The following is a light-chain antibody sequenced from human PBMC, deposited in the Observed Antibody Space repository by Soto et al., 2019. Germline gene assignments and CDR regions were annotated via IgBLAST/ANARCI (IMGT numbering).Light chain of an antibody. J-gene: IGLJ3*02. Sequence: QSALTQPASVSGSPGQSITISCTGTSSDVGGYNYVSWYQQHPGKAPKLMIYDVSNRPSGVSNRFSGSKSGNTASLTISGLQAEDEADYYCSSYTSRRTFWVFGGGTKLTVL. V-gene: IGLV2-14*01. CDR2: DVS. CDR1: SSDVGGYNY. CDR3: SSYTSRRTFWV.